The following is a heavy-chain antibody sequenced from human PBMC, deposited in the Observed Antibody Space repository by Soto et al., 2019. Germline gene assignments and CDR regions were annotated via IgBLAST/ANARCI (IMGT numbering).Heavy chain of an antibody. D-gene: IGHD2-8*01. CDR2: VSSGAHSI. CDR3: ARDRQRLRNDAFDI. CDR1: GFSVSDYY. J-gene: IGHJ3*02. Sequence: GGSLRLSCSASGFSVSDYYTSWIRQAPGKGLEWVSYVSSGAHSIYYADSVRGRFTISRDNADNALYLNMNSLRDEDTAVYYCARDRQRLRNDAFDIWGQGTKVTVAS. V-gene: IGHV3-11*01.